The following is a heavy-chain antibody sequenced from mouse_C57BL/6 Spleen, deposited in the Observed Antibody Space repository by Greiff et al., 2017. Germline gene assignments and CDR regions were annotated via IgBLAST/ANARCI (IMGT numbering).Heavy chain of an antibody. CDR2: IHPNSGST. CDR3: ARGGYDRGPFDY. J-gene: IGHJ2*01. CDR1: GYTFTSYW. D-gene: IGHD2-2*01. Sequence: VQLQQPGAELVKPGASVKLSCKASGYTFTSYWMHWVKQRPGQGLEWIGMIHPNSGSTNYNEKLKSKATLTVDKSSSTAYMQLSSLTSEDSAVYYSARGGYDRGPFDYWGQGTTLTVSS. V-gene: IGHV1-64*01.